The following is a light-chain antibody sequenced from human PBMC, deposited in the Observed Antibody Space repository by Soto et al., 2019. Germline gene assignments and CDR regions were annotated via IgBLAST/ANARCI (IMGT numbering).Light chain of an antibody. Sequence: VLTQSPATLSLSPGERATLSCRASQSVSNNYLAWYQQKPGQAPRLLIYSVASRATGIPDRFRGSGSGTDFTLTISRLEPEDFAVYYCHQYGSSLPVTFGQGTRLEIK. V-gene: IGKV3-20*01. CDR1: QSVSNNY. CDR3: HQYGSSLPVT. CDR2: SVA. J-gene: IGKJ5*01.